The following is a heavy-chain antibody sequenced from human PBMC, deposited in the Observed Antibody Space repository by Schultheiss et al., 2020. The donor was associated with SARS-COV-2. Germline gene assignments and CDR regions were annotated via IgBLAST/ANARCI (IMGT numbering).Heavy chain of an antibody. CDR2: IYYSGST. J-gene: IGHJ6*02. Sequence: SETLSLTCTVSGASISPYYWSWLRQPPGKGLEWIGYIYYSGSTNYNPSLKSQVTISVDTSKNHFSLNLRSVTAADTAVYFCARDRRQWSPCCYYVMDVWGQGATVTGSS. D-gene: IGHD6-19*01. CDR3: ARDRRQWSPCCYYVMDV. CDR1: GASISPYY. V-gene: IGHV4-59*01.